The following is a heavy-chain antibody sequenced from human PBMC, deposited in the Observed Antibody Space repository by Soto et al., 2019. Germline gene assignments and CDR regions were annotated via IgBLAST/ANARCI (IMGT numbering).Heavy chain of an antibody. V-gene: IGHV3-30-3*01. Sequence: QVQLVESGGGVVQPGRSLRLSCAASGFTFSSYAMHWVRQAPGKGLEWVAVISYDGSNKYYADSVKGRFTISRDNSKNTLYLQMNSLRAEDTAMYYCASWNWNGKLFDYWGQGTLVTVSS. CDR1: GFTFSSYA. D-gene: IGHD1-1*01. J-gene: IGHJ4*02. CDR3: ASWNWNGKLFDY. CDR2: ISYDGSNK.